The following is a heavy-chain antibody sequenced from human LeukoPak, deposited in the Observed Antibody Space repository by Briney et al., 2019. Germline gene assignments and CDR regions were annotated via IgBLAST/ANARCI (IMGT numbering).Heavy chain of an antibody. D-gene: IGHD3-10*01. CDR2: IYYSGST. CDR1: GGSINSDTYY. Sequence: SETLSLTCNVSGGSINSDTYYWGWIRQPPGKGLEWIVGIYYSGSTNYNPSLKSRVTISVDTSKNQFSLKLSSVTAADTAVYYCARDNYGLYYFDYWGQGTLVTVSS. CDR3: ARDNYGLYYFDY. J-gene: IGHJ4*02. V-gene: IGHV4-39*07.